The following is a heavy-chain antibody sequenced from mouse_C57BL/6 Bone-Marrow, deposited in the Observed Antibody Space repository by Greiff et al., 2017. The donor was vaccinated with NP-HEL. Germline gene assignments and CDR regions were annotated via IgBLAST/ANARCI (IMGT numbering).Heavy chain of an antibody. CDR2: INPNNGGT. V-gene: IGHV1-22*01. D-gene: IGHD1-1*01. CDR3: AREFITTGGFAY. Sequence: VQLQQSGPELVKPGASVKMSCKASGYTFTDYNMHWVKQSHGKSLEWIGYINPNNGGTSYNQKFKGKATLTVNKSSSTAYRELRSLTSEDSAVYYCAREFITTGGFAYWGQGTLVTVSA. CDR1: GYTFTDYN. J-gene: IGHJ3*01.